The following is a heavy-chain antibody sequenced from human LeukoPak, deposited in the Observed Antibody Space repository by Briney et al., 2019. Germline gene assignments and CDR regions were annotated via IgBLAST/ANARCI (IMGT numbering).Heavy chain of an antibody. D-gene: IGHD6-19*01. CDR3: ARHTTSGWYQVVY. J-gene: IGHJ4*02. Sequence: SETLSLTCTVSGGSIGSYYWSWIRQPAGKGLEWIGRIYTSGSTNYNPSLKSRVTMSVDASKNQFSPRLSSVTAADTAVYYCARHTTSGWYQVVYWGQGTLVTVSS. CDR1: GGSIGSYY. V-gene: IGHV4-4*07. CDR2: IYTSGST.